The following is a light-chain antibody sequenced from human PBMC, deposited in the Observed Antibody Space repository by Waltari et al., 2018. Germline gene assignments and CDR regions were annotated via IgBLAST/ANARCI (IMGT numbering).Light chain of an antibody. CDR2: SNN. Sequence: QSVLTQPPSASGTPGQRVPISCSGSTSNLGSHPVNWYQQLPGTAPKLLIFSNNQRPSGVPDRFSGSKSGTSASLAISGLQSEDEADYYCAAWDDSLNGWVFGGGTKLTVL. CDR1: TSNLGSHP. CDR3: AAWDDSLNGWV. V-gene: IGLV1-44*01. J-gene: IGLJ3*02.